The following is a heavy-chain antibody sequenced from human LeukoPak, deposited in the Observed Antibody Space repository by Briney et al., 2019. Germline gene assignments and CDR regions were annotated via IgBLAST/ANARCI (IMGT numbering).Heavy chain of an antibody. D-gene: IGHD1-20*01. J-gene: IGHJ4*02. Sequence: GGSLRLSCEASGFTFNNYWMTWVRQAPGKGPEWVANINRDGSEIHYADSVKGRFTISRDNAKNSLYLQMSSLRGDDTAVYYCTNRAGLPGNRPACFDYWGQGTLVTVSS. CDR2: INRDGSEI. CDR3: TNRAGLPGNRPACFDY. CDR1: GFTFNNYW. V-gene: IGHV3-7*01.